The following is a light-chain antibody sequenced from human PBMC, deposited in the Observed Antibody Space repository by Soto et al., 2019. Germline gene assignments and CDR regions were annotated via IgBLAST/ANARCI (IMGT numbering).Light chain of an antibody. J-gene: IGLJ1*01. CDR3: ASYAGTRLFV. CDR1: SSDVGFYNF. Sequence: QSVLTQPPSASGSPGQSLTISCTGTSSDVGFYNFVSWYQQRPGKAPKLVIYEVTKRPSGVPDRFSGSTSGSTASLTVSGLQADDEADYYCASYAGTRLFVFGSGTKLTVL. V-gene: IGLV2-8*01. CDR2: EVT.